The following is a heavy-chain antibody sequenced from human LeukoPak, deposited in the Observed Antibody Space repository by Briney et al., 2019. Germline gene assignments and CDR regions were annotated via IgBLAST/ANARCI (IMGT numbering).Heavy chain of an antibody. CDR3: ARDCTVVVPAAIGGYYYYMDV. Sequence: GGSLRLSCAASGFTFSSYAMHWVRQAPGKGLEYVSAISSNGGSTYYANSVKGRFTISRDNPKNTLYLQMGSLRAEDMAVYYCARDCTVVVPAAIGGYYYYMDVWGKGTTVTVSS. D-gene: IGHD2-2*02. J-gene: IGHJ6*03. V-gene: IGHV3-64*01. CDR1: GFTFSSYA. CDR2: ISSNGGST.